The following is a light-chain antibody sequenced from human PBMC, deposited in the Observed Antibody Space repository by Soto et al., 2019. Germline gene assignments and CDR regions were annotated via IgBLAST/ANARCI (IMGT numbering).Light chain of an antibody. CDR2: RAS. V-gene: IGKV3-20*01. J-gene: IGKJ1*01. CDR3: QQYGNSPQT. Sequence: DIGLTQSPGTLSLSPGERATLSCRASQSVSSNYLAWYQQKPGQTPKVLIYRASTRATGIPDRFSGSGSGTDFTLPISRLEPEDFAVYYCQQYGNSPQTFGQGTKVDIK. CDR1: QSVSSNY.